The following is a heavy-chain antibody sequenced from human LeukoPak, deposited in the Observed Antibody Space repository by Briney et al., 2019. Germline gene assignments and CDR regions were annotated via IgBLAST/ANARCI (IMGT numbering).Heavy chain of an antibody. V-gene: IGHV3-7*01. CDR3: ARGHNGLDI. CDR1: GFTVSQRW. CDR2: INADGTEK. Sequence: GGSLRLSCAASGFTVSQRWTTWVRQAPGKGLEWVAHINADGTEKDCVDSVTGRFTISKDNTKNSVYLQLNSLRAEDTALYYCARGHNGLDIWGQGTMATVSS. J-gene: IGHJ3*02. D-gene: IGHD1-1*01.